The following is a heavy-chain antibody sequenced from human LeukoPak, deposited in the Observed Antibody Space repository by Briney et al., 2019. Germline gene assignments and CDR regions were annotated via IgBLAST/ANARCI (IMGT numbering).Heavy chain of an antibody. CDR3: AKGNGKAATGNVVDY. CDR2: ISGSGGTT. J-gene: IGHJ4*01. V-gene: IGHV3-23*01. Sequence: GGSLRLSCAASGFIFSSYAMSWVRQAPGKGLEWVSVISGSGGTTYYADSVKGRFTISRDNSKSTLYLQMNSLRAEDTAVYYCAKGNGKAATGNVVDYWGQGTLATVSS. D-gene: IGHD6-13*01. CDR1: GFIFSSYA.